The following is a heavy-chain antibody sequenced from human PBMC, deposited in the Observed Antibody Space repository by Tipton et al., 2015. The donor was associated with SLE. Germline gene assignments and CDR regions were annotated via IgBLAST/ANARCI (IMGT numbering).Heavy chain of an antibody. D-gene: IGHD2-2*01. CDR1: GFTFSSYS. V-gene: IGHV3-48*01. J-gene: IGHJ4*02. CDR2: ISSSSSTI. CDR3: ASLAQRRYCSSTSCSEGDY. Sequence: SLRLSCAASGFTFSSYSMNWVRQAPGKGLEWVSYISSSSSTIYYADSVKGRFTISRDNAKNSLYLQMNSLRAEDTAVYYCASLAQRRYCSSTSCSEGDYWGQGTLVTVSS.